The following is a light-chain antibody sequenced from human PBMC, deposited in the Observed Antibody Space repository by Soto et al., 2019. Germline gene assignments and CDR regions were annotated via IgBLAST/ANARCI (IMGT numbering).Light chain of an antibody. V-gene: IGKV3-11*01. CDR2: GAS. J-gene: IGKJ5*01. Sequence: EIVLTQSPAYLSLSPGERATLSCRASQSVDSYLVWYQQKPGQAPRLLIFGASNRATGIPARFSGSGSGTDFTLTINSLEPEDFAVYYCQQRSSWPITFGQGTRLEIK. CDR3: QQRSSWPIT. CDR1: QSVDSY.